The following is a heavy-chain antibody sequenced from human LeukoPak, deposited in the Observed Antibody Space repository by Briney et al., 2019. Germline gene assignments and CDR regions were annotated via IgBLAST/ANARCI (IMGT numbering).Heavy chain of an antibody. CDR2: ISARNNQT. CDR3: ARVDDLGSGWARSFDL. D-gene: IGHD6-19*01. J-gene: IGHJ2*01. Sequence: ASVKVSCKASGYTFSGYGISWVRQAPGQGLKWMGWISARNNQTKYTQSFQDRITMTIEKATSTVYMEPRSLRLDDTAIYYCARVDDLGSGWARSFDLWGRGTLVTVSA. CDR1: GYTFSGYG. V-gene: IGHV1-18*01.